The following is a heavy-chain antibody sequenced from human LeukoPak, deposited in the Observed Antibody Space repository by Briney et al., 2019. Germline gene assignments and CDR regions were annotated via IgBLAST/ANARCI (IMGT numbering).Heavy chain of an antibody. D-gene: IGHD2-15*01. J-gene: IGHJ6*02. V-gene: IGHV4-39*01. CDR2: IYYSGST. CDR3: ARIGCSGGSCSSGGGYYYGMDV. CDR1: GGSISSSSYY. Sequence: SETLSLTCTVSGGSISSSSYYWGWIRQPPGKGLEWIGSIYYSGSTYYNPSLKSRVTISVDTSKNQFSLKLSSVTAADTAVYYCARIGCSGGSCSSGGGYYYGMDVWGQGTTVTVSS.